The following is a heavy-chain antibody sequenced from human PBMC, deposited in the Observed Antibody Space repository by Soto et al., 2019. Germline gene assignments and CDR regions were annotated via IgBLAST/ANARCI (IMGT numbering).Heavy chain of an antibody. CDR1: GYDFTDHY. D-gene: IGHD3-10*01. J-gene: IGHJ4*02. CDR3: ARAPRGGVIIVITSAQIDY. CDR2: ISPDGGST. Sequence: QVQLVQSGAEVKKPGASVKVSCKASGYDFTDHYIHWVRQAPGQGLEWMRIISPDGGSTRYSQKFQARITITRDTSTSTVYMELSSLRSEDTAVYYCARAPRGGVIIVITSAQIDYWGQGTLVTVSS. V-gene: IGHV1-46*01.